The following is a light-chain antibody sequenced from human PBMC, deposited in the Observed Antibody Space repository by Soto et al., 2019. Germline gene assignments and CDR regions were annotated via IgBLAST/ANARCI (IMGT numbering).Light chain of an antibody. CDR2: KIS. V-gene: IGKV2-24*01. CDR1: QSLVHSDGNTY. Sequence: EIVMTQTPLSSPVALGQPASISCRSSQSLVHSDGNTYLSWLHQRPGQPPRLLIYKISKRLSGVPDRFSGSGAGTDFTLKISRVEAEDVGVYYCMQTTQFLVTFDQGTRLEI. CDR3: MQTTQFLVT. J-gene: IGKJ5*01.